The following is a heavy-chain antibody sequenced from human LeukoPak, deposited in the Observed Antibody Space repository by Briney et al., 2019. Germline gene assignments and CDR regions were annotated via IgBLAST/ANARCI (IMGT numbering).Heavy chain of an antibody. CDR1: GGSISSGGHY. D-gene: IGHD6-13*01. J-gene: IGHJ4*02. CDR2: IFYSGRL. Sequence: SETLSLTCTVSGGSISSGGHYWSWIRQSPGKGLEWIGYIFYSGRLDYNPSLKSRVTISIDTSKNQFSLRLTSVTAADTAVYYCARVVLAAAYDDYWGQGTLVTVSS. V-gene: IGHV4-31*03. CDR3: ARVVLAAAYDDY.